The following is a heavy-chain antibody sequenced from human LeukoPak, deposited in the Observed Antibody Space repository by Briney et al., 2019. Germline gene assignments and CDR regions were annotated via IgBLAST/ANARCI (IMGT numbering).Heavy chain of an antibody. CDR2: IYYSGST. Sequence: SETLSLTCTVSGGSISSSSYYWGWIRQPPGKGLEWIGSIYYSGSTYYNPSLKSRVTISVDTSKNHFSLKLSSVTAADTAVYYCAREDIVVVVAATRVGPSPNWFDPWGQGTLVTVSS. V-gene: IGHV4-39*07. D-gene: IGHD2-15*01. CDR1: GGSISSSSYY. CDR3: AREDIVVVVAATRVGPSPNWFDP. J-gene: IGHJ5*02.